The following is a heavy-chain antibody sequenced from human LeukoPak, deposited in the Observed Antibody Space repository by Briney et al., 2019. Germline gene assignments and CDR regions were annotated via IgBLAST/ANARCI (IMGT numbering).Heavy chain of an antibody. D-gene: IGHD2-2*01. CDR3: ARSPYCSSTSCYYFDY. Sequence: KPSETLSLTCAVYGGSFSGYYWSWIRQPPGKGLEWIGEINHSGSTNYNPSLKSRVTISVDTSKNQFSLKLSSVTAADTAVYYCARSPYCSSTSCYYFDYWGQGTLVTVSS. CDR1: GGSFSGYY. J-gene: IGHJ4*02. CDR2: INHSGST. V-gene: IGHV4-34*01.